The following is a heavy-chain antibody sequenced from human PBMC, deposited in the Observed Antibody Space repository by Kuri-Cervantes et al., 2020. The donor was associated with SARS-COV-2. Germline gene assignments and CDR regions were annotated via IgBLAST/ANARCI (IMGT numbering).Heavy chain of an antibody. CDR1: GFTFSSYP. J-gene: IGHJ6*02. CDR3: AKATVRFLYWLQYYYYYGMDV. V-gene: IGHV3-23*01. CDR2: ISGSGGST. Sequence: AGSLRLSCAASGFTFSSYPMSWVRQAPGKGLEWVSAISGSGGSTYYADSVKGRFTISRDNSKNTLYLQMNSLRAEDTAVYYCAKATVRFLYWLQYYYYYGMDVWGQGTTVTVSS. D-gene: IGHD3-3*01.